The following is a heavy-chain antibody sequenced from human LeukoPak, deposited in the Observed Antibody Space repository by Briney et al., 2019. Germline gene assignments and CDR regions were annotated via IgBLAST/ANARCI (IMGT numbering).Heavy chain of an antibody. Sequence: SETLSLTCTVSGGSISSGGYYWSWIRQHPGKGLEWIGYIYYSGSTYYNPSLKSRVTISVDTSKNQFSLKLSSVTAADTAVYYCARDEAAEDYDFWSGYSPPYYYGMDVWGQGTTVTVSS. CDR3: ARDEAAEDYDFWSGYSPPYYYGMDV. J-gene: IGHJ6*02. D-gene: IGHD3-3*01. V-gene: IGHV4-31*03. CDR1: GGSISSGGYY. CDR2: IYYSGST.